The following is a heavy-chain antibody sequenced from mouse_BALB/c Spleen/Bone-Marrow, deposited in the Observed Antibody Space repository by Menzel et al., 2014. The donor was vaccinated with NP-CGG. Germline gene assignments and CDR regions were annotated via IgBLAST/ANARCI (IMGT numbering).Heavy chain of an antibody. J-gene: IGHJ4*01. CDR1: GYTFTSYW. CDR2: IDPSDSYT. CDR3: ARWLLRYYAMDD. D-gene: IGHD2-3*01. Sequence: QVQLKESGAELVKPGASVKLSCKASGYTFTSYWMHWVKQRPGQGLEWIGEIDPSDSYTNYNQKFKGKATLTVDKSSSTAYMQPSSLTSEDSAVYFCARWLLRYYAMDDWGQGTSVTVSS. V-gene: IGHV1-69*02.